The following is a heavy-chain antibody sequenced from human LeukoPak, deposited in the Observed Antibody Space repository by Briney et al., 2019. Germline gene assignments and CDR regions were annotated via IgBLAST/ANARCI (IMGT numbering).Heavy chain of an antibody. CDR1: GFTFSSYA. J-gene: IGHJ5*02. D-gene: IGHD3-9*01. V-gene: IGHV3-23*01. CDR2: ISNSGDGT. CDR3: AEPPKEVRYFDWLS. Sequence: PGGSLRLSCAASGFTFSSYAMSWVRQAPGKGLEWVSAISNSGDGTYYADSVKGRFTISRDNSKNTLYLQMNSLRAEDTAVYYCAEPPKEVRYFDWLSWGQGTLVTVSS.